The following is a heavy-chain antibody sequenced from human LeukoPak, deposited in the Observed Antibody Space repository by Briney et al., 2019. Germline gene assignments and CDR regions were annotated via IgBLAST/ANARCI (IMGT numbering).Heavy chain of an antibody. CDR1: GGSTSSYY. CDR3: ARVGSGHFDY. V-gene: IGHV4-59*01. Sequence: SETLSLTCTVSGGSTSSYYWSWIRQPPGKGLEWIGYVYYSGNTNYNPSLKSRVTISVDTSKNQFSLNLRSATAADTAVYYCARVGSGHFDYWGQGTLVTVSS. D-gene: IGHD2-15*01. CDR2: VYYSGNT. J-gene: IGHJ4*02.